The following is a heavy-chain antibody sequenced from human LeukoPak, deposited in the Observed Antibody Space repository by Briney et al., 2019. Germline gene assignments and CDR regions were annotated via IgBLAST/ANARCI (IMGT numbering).Heavy chain of an antibody. J-gene: IGHJ4*02. V-gene: IGHV3-7*01. CDR3: ARESSGWYGNFDY. D-gene: IGHD6-19*01. Sequence: GGSLRLSCTASGFTFSNYWMGWVRQAPGKGLEWVANIKEDGTTIYYVDSVKGRFTISRDNAKNTLYLQMNSLRAEDTAVYYCARESSGWYGNFDYWGQGTLVTVSS. CDR2: IKEDGTTI. CDR1: GFTFSNYW.